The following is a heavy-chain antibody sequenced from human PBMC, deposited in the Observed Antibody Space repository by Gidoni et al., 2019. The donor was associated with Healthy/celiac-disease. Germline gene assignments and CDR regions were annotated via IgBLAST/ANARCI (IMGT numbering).Heavy chain of an antibody. CDR2: ISSSGSTI. CDR3: AREEYCTGACIFDPPGMDV. D-gene: IGHD2-8*02. V-gene: IGHV3-11*01. Sequence: QVQLVESGGGLVKTGGSLRLSCAASGFTFSDYYMSWIRQAPGKGLEWVSYISSSGSTIYYADSVKGRFTISRDNAKNSLYLQMNSLRAEDTAVYYCAREEYCTGACIFDPPGMDVWGQGTTVTVSS. J-gene: IGHJ6*02. CDR1: GFTFSDYY.